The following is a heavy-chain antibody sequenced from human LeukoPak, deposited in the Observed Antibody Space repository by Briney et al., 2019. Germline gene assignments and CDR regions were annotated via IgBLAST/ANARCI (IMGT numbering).Heavy chain of an antibody. CDR2: IYYGGST. J-gene: IGHJ4*02. CDR3: ARFLSGSYSDY. D-gene: IGHD1-26*01. V-gene: IGHV4-59*08. Sequence: SETLSLTCTVSGGSICNYYWSWIRQPPGKGLQWLGYIYYGGSTKYNPSLKSRVTISVDTSKNQFSLKLTSVTAADTAVYYCARFLSGSYSDYWGQGTLVTVSS. CDR1: GGSICNYY.